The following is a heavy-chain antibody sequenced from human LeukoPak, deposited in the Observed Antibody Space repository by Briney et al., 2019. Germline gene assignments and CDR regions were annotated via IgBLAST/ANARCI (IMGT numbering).Heavy chain of an antibody. Sequence: GGSLRLSCAASGFTFSGYEMNWVRQAPGKGLEWVSYISSSGSTIYYADSVKGRFTISRDNAKNSLYLQMNSLRAEDTAVYYCARVRLFPLDLMDVWGQGTTVTVSS. CDR2: ISSSGSTI. CDR1: GFTFSGYE. V-gene: IGHV3-48*03. CDR3: ARVRLFPLDLMDV. D-gene: IGHD6-25*01. J-gene: IGHJ6*02.